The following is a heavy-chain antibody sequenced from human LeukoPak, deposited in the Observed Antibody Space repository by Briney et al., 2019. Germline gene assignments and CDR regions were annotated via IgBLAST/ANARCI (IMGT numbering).Heavy chain of an antibody. D-gene: IGHD5-18*01. CDR2: IRSKANSYAT. CDR3: TRPRWIQLWSHVAPAFDY. Sequence: GGSLRLSCAASGFTFSGTAMHWVRQASGKGLEWVGRIRSKANSYATADAASVKGRFTISRDESKNTAYLQMNSLKTKDTAVDYCTRPRWIQLWSHVAPAFDYWGQGTLVTVSS. CDR1: GFTFSGTA. J-gene: IGHJ4*02. V-gene: IGHV3-73*01.